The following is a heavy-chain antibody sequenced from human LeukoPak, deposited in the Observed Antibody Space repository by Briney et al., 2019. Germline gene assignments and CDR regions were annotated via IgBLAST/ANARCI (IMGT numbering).Heavy chain of an antibody. CDR3: ARAPYRSGWYYFDF. D-gene: IGHD6-19*01. J-gene: IGHJ4*02. CDR1: GFTFNDYA. Sequence: GGSLRLSCAASGFTFNDYAMHWVRQAPGKGLEWVALISYDGNNRYYADSVKGRFTISRDNSKNTLYLHMNSLRAEDTAVCYCARAPYRSGWYYFDFWGQGTLVTVSS. CDR2: ISYDGNNR. V-gene: IGHV3-30-3*01.